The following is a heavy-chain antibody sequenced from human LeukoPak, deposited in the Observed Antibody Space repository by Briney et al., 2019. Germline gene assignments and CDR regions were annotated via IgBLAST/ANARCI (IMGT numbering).Heavy chain of an antibody. D-gene: IGHD5-24*01. Sequence: GGSLRLSCAASGVTFSNYAMTWVRQGPGKGREWVSTITGSGASTYYADSVTGRFTISRDNFRTTLYVQMNSLTAEDTAVYFCAKHLEEASHYAMDVWGQGTTVTVSS. CDR3: AKHLEEASHYAMDV. CDR1: GVTFSNYA. CDR2: ITGSGAST. J-gene: IGHJ6*02. V-gene: IGHV3-23*01.